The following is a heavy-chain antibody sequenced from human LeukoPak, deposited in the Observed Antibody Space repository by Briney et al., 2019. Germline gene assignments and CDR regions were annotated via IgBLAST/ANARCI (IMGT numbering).Heavy chain of an antibody. J-gene: IGHJ4*02. CDR1: GFTFSNAW. D-gene: IGHD3-3*01. CDR2: IKSKTDGGTT. V-gene: IGHV3-15*01. Sequence: GGSLRLSCAASGFTFSNAWMSWVRQAPGKGLEWVGRIKSKTDGGTTVYAAPVKGRFTISRDNSNNMLYLQMNSLTAEDTAVYYCAKAGRWSLYYFDSWGQGTLVTVSS. CDR3: AKAGRWSLYYFDS.